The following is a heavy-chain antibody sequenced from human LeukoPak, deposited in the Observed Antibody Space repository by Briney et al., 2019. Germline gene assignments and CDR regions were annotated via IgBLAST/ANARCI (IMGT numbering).Heavy chain of an antibody. CDR1: GFTFSDYW. CDR3: ARDGSCFDY. CDR2: INKDGSRI. Sequence: GGSLRLSCAASGFTFSDYWMSWVRQTPGKGLEWVANINKDGSRIYYVDSVKGRLTISRDSAKNSLFLQMDSLRAEDTAIYYCARDGSCFDYWGQGMQVTVSS. V-gene: IGHV3-7*01. J-gene: IGHJ4*02. D-gene: IGHD2-15*01.